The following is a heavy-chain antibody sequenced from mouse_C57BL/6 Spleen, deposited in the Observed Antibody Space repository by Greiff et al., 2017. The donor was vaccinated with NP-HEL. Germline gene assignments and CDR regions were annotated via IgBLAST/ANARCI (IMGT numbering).Heavy chain of an antibody. V-gene: IGHV1-4*01. Sequence: VMLVESGAELARPGASVKMSCKASGYTFTSYTMHWVKQRPGQGLEWIGYINPSSGYTKYNQKFKDKATLTADKSSSTAYMQLSSLTSEDSAVYYCARGDSVDYWGQGTSVTVSS. J-gene: IGHJ4*01. CDR3: ARGDSVDY. CDR2: INPSSGYT. CDR1: GYTFTSYT.